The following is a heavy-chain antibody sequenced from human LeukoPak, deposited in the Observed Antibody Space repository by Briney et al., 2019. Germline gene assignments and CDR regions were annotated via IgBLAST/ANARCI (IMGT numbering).Heavy chain of an antibody. V-gene: IGHV1-18*01. D-gene: IGHD3-22*01. CDR3: ARVKTDLFYYDSSGYYFDY. CDR2: ISAYNGNT. CDR1: GYTSTSYG. Sequence: ASVKVSCKASGYTSTSYGISWVRQTPGQGLEWMGWISAYNGNTNYAQKLQGRVTMTTDTSTSTAYMELRSLRSDDTAVYYCARVKTDLFYYDSSGYYFDYWGQGTLVTVSS. J-gene: IGHJ4*02.